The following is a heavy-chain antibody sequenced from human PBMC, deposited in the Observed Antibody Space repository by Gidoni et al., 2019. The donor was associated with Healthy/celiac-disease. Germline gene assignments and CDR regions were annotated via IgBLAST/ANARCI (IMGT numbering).Heavy chain of an antibody. J-gene: IGHJ5*02. CDR1: GGSFSGYY. Sequence: QVQLQQWGAGLLKPSETLSLTCAVYGGSFSGYYWSWIRQPPGKGLEWIGEINHSGSTNYNPSLKSRVTISVDTSKNQFSLKLSSVTAADTAVYYCARGPHYCTNGVCYRVGLDPWGQGTLVTVSS. CDR2: INHSGST. V-gene: IGHV4-34*01. D-gene: IGHD2-8*01. CDR3: ARGPHYCTNGVCYRVGLDP.